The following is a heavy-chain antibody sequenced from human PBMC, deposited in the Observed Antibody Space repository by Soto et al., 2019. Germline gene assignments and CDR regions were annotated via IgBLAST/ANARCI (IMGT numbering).Heavy chain of an antibody. V-gene: IGHV5-51*01. Sequence: GESLKISCKGSGYSFTSYWIGWVRQMPGKGLEWMGIIYPGDSDTRYSPSFQGQVTISADKSISTAYLQWSSLKASDTAMYYCARPSTPSKYSSGWYHCYYGMDVWGQGTTVTVSS. CDR2: IYPGDSDT. CDR1: GYSFTSYW. CDR3: ARPSTPSKYSSGWYHCYYGMDV. D-gene: IGHD6-19*01. J-gene: IGHJ6*02.